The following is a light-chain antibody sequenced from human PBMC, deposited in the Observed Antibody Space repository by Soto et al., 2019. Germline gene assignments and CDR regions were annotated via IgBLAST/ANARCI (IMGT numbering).Light chain of an antibody. CDR1: QSVSSY. Sequence: EIVLTQSPATLSLSPGERATLSCRASQSVSSYLAWYQQKPGQAPRLLIYDASNRSTGIPARFSGSGSGSDFTFTMKSLEPEDVAVDNRQHLSKRPPLSTFGQGTKLEIK. J-gene: IGKJ2*01. CDR2: DAS. CDR3: QHLSKRPPLST. V-gene: IGKV3-11*01.